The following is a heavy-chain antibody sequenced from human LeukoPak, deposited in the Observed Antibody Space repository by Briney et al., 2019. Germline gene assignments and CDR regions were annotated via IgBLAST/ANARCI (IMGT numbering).Heavy chain of an antibody. CDR3: ARSARLMKGVVEVTALDD. Sequence: GGSLRLSCAASGFTFNSYGIHWVRQAPGKGLEWVAFIRYDGSSKYYVDSVKGRFTIARDNAKNSVYLEMNSLRADDTAVYYCARSARLMKGVVEVTALDDWGQGTLVTVSS. CDR1: GFTFNSYG. J-gene: IGHJ4*02. D-gene: IGHD3-3*01. V-gene: IGHV3-30*02. CDR2: IRYDGSSK.